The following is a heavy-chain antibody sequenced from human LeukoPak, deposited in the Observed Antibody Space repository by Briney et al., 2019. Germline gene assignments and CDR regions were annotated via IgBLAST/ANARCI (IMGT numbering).Heavy chain of an antibody. CDR2: ISGSGGST. D-gene: IGHD2-15*01. CDR3: AKEGLPVAAKTNRFDP. V-gene: IGHV3-23*01. CDR1: GFTFSSYA. Sequence: GGSLRLSCAASGFTFSSYAMSWVRQAPGKGLEWVSAISGSGGSTYYADSVKGRFTISRDNSKNTLYLQMNSLRAEDTAVYYCAKEGLPVAAKTNRFDPWGQGTLVTVSS. J-gene: IGHJ5*02.